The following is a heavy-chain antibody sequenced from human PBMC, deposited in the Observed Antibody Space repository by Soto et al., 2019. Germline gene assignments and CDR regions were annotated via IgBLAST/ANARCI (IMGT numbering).Heavy chain of an antibody. V-gene: IGHV3-23*01. D-gene: IGHD4-17*01. J-gene: IGHJ4*02. CDR3: AKDPYYGGNRDYFDY. CDR1: GVSFRNYA. CDR2: ISGSGGAT. Sequence: PGGSLRLSCAASGVSFRNYAMAWVRQAPGKGLEWVSGISGSGGATYYADSVKGRFSISRDNSRNTLYLQMSSLRADDTAVYYCAKDPYYGGNRDYFDYWGQGALVTVSS.